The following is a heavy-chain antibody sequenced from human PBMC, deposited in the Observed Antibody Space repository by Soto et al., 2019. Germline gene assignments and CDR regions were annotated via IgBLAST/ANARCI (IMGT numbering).Heavy chain of an antibody. CDR3: ERDVPICKRITSFGVVPHYGMDV. V-gene: IGHV4-34*01. D-gene: IGHD3-3*01. CDR1: GGSFSGYY. J-gene: IGHJ6*02. CDR2: INHSGST. Sequence: PSETLSLTCAVYGGSFSGYYWSWIRQPPGKGLEWIGEINHSGSTNYNPSLKSRVTISVDTSKNQFSLKLSSVTAADTAVYYCERDVPICKRITSFGVVPHYGMDVWGQGTTVTVSS.